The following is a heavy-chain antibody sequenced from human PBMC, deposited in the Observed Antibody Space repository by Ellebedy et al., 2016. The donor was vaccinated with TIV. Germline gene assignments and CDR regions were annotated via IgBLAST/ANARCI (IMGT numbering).Heavy chain of an antibody. CDR2: ISDSGSTT. CDR1: GFTFSRYA. V-gene: IGHV3-23*01. J-gene: IGHJ4*02. CDR3: ARVGPGGGYYFDY. Sequence: GESLKISCAASGFTFSRYAMSWVRQAPGKGLEWVSAISDSGSTTYYADSVKGRFTISRDNSKNTLYLRMDSLRAEDTAVYYCARVGPGGGYYFDYWGQGTLVTVSS. D-gene: IGHD3-22*01.